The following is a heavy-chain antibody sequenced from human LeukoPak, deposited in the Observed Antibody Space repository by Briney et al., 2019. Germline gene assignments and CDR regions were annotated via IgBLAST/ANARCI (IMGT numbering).Heavy chain of an antibody. D-gene: IGHD1-7*01. CDR1: GYTFTSYC. J-gene: IGHJ4*02. V-gene: IGHV1-18*01. CDR2: ISAYNGNT. CDR3: ITGTTSLDY. Sequence: ASVKVSCKASGYTFTSYCISWVRQAPGQGLEWMGWISAYNGNTNYAQKLQGSVTMTTDTSTSTAYMELRSLRADDTAVYYCITGTTSLDYWGQGTLVTVSS.